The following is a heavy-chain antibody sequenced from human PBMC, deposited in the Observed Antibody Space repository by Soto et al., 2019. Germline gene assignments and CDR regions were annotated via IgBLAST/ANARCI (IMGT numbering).Heavy chain of an antibody. CDR1: GGSFTAYY. CDR3: ARDKYCSGGSCRKNWFDP. CDR2: INHSAST. V-gene: IGHV4-34*01. Sequence: QVQLQQWGAGLLKPSETLSLTCGVYGGSFTAYYWRWIRQPPGKGLEFIGEINHSASTNYSPSLKSPVTISLDMSKNQFSLKLTSVTAADTAVYYCARDKYCSGGSCRKNWFDPWGQGTLVTVSS. J-gene: IGHJ5*02. D-gene: IGHD2-15*01.